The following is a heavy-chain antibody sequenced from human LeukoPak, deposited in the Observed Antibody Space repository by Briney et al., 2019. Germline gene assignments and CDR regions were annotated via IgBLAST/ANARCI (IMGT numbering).Heavy chain of an antibody. CDR2: VSGSGDNT. V-gene: IGHV3-23*01. CDR3: ACTAYYYYYLDV. Sequence: PGGSLRLSCAASGFTFSSHAMSWVRQAPGKGLEWVSAVSGSGDNTYYADSAKGRFTISRDNSKNTLYLHMSSLRAEDTAVYYCACTAYYYYYLDVWGKGTTVTVSS. CDR1: GFTFSSHA. D-gene: IGHD5-18*01. J-gene: IGHJ6*03.